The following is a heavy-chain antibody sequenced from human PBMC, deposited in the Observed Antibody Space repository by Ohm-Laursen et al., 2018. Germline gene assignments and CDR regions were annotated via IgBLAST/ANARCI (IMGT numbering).Heavy chain of an antibody. D-gene: IGHD1-26*01. Sequence: SLRLSCAASGFTVSSNYMSWVRQAPGKGLEWVSVIYSGGSTYYADSVKGRFTISRDNSKNTLYLQMNSLRAEDTAVYYCAKGGSGSYEAFDYWGQGTLVTVSS. J-gene: IGHJ4*02. CDR2: IYSGGST. CDR3: AKGGSGSYEAFDY. CDR1: GFTVSSNY. V-gene: IGHV3-53*01.